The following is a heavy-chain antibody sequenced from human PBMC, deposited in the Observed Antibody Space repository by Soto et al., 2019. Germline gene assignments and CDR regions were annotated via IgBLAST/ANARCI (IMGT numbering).Heavy chain of an antibody. CDR1: GISLNTRGVG. CDR3: AHLTTVTTTAINWFDP. D-gene: IGHD4-4*01. CDR2: IYWDDDK. Sequence: SGPTLVNPTQTLTLTCSFSGISLNTRGVGVGWIRQPPGKALEWLALIYWDDDKRYTPSLKSRLTITKDTSKKQVVLTMTNMDPVDTATYYCAHLTTVTTTAINWFDPWGQGTLVTVSS. V-gene: IGHV2-5*02. J-gene: IGHJ5*02.